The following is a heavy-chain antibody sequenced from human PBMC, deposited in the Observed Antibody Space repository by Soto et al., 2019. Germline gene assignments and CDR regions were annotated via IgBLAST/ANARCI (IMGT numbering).Heavy chain of an antibody. Sequence: GASVKVSCKASGYTFTSYGISWVRQAPVQGLEWMGWISAYNGNTNYAQKLQGRVTMTTDTSTSTAYMELRSLRSDDTAVYYCAREGQWLAYHRNYYVMAVWGQGTTVPVSS. V-gene: IGHV1-18*01. D-gene: IGHD6-19*01. J-gene: IGHJ6*02. CDR3: AREGQWLAYHRNYYVMAV. CDR1: GYTFTSYG. CDR2: ISAYNGNT.